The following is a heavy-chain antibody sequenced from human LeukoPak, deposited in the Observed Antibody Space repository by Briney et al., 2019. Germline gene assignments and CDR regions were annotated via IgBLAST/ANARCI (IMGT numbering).Heavy chain of an antibody. Sequence: SETLSLTCTVSGDSISRYYWSWIRQPPGKGLEWIGYIFYSGSTNYNPSLKSRVTVSVDTSKNQFSLKLSSVTAADTAVYYCARVWGVTDFYDNRGAFDIWGQGTMVTVSS. V-gene: IGHV4-59*12. CDR3: ARVWGVTDFYDNRGAFDI. D-gene: IGHD3-22*01. J-gene: IGHJ3*02. CDR1: GDSISRYY. CDR2: IFYSGST.